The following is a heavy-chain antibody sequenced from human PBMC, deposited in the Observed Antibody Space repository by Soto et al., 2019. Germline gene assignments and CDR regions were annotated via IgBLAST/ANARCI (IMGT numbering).Heavy chain of an antibody. CDR1: GGTFSSYA. CDR2: IIPIFGTA. CDR3: ARGVQLVSCFDY. V-gene: IGHV1-69*12. Sequence: QVQLVQSGAEVKKPGSSVKVSCKASGGTFSSYAISWVRQAPGQGLEWMGGIIPIFGTANYAQKFQDRVTITADESTSTTYMELSSLRSEHTAVYYCARGVQLVSCFDYWGQGTLVTVSS. J-gene: IGHJ4*02. D-gene: IGHD1-1*01.